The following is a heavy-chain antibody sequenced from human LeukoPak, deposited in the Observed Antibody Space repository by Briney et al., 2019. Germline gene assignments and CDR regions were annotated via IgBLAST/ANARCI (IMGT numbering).Heavy chain of an antibody. J-gene: IGHJ6*02. CDR3: ARTYGSGTPPPLDV. CDR2: INPNSGNT. CDR1: GYTFTGYY. Sequence: GASVKVSCKASGYTFTGYYMHWVRQAPGQGLEWMGWINPNSGNTGYAQKFQGRVTMTRNTSISTAYMELSSLRSEDTAVYYCARTYGSGTPPPLDVWGQGTTVTVSS. D-gene: IGHD3-10*01. V-gene: IGHV1-8*02.